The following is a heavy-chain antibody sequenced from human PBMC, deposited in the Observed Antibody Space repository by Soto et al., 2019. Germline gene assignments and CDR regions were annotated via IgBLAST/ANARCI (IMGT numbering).Heavy chain of an antibody. CDR2: ISAHNGNT. V-gene: IGHV1-18*01. D-gene: IGHD2-2*01. J-gene: IGHJ3*02. CDR1: GYTFTSYG. CDR3: ARDFWIVVVPAAPRDAFDI. Sequence: ASVKVSCKASGYTFTSYGISWVRQAPGQGLEWMGWISAHNGNTNYAQKLQGRVTMTTDTSTSTAYMELRSLRSDDTAVYYCARDFWIVVVPAAPRDAFDIWGQGTMVTVSS.